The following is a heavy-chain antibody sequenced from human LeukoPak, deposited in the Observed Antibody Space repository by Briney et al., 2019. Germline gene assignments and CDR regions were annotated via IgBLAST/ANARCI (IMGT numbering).Heavy chain of an antibody. Sequence: SETLSLTCAVYGGSFSGYYWSWIRQPPGKGPEWIGEINHSGSTNYNPSLKSRVTISVDTSKNQFSLKLSPVTAADTAVYYCARGLYYYGSGSQKSYFDYWGQGTLVTVSS. CDR3: ARGLYYYGSGSQKSYFDY. J-gene: IGHJ4*02. V-gene: IGHV4-34*01. D-gene: IGHD3-10*01. CDR2: INHSGST. CDR1: GGSFSGYY.